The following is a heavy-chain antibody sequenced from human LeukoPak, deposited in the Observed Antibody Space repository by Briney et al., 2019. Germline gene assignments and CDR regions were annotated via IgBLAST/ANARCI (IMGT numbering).Heavy chain of an antibody. CDR2: IDPGDSDT. D-gene: IGHD3-10*01. Sequence: SSQGSRLGFTTYGISWMRSMRGQGLEWMGRIDPGDSDTNYSPSIQGHVTISADKSISTAYLHWSSLKASDTAMYFCARHVNWRSGQSWFDPWGQGTLVTVSS. J-gene: IGHJ5*02. CDR3: ARHVNWRSGQSWFDP. V-gene: IGHV5-10-1*01. CDR1: RLGFTTYG.